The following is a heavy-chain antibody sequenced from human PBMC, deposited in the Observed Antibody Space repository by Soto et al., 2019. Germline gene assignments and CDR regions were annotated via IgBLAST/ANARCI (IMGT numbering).Heavy chain of an antibody. J-gene: IGHJ4*02. Sequence: SGPTLVNPTQTLTLTCTFSGFSLSAAGVGVGWIRQPQGNGLEWHAVIYCNDDTRNSPSLKNRLTITKDTSKKQMVLTMTSMDRADTATYFCTHCGYIYGLDGFDYWGQGTLVTVSS. CDR2: IYCNDDT. CDR3: THCGYIYGLDGFDY. V-gene: IGHV2-5*01. D-gene: IGHD5-18*01. CDR1: GFSLSAAGVG.